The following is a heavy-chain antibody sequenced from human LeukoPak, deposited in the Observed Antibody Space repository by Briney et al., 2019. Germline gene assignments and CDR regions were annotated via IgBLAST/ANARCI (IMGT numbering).Heavy chain of an antibody. CDR3: VRDGQRGFDYSNSLRY. V-gene: IGHV3-33*08. CDR1: GFIYSHYG. J-gene: IGHJ4*01. D-gene: IGHD4-11*01. Sequence: PGGSLRLSCAASGFIYSHYGMHWVRQAPGKGLEWVAVIWSDGTNSFYGGSVKGRFTISRDNSQNTLFLQMDSLRVEDTAVYYCVRDGQRGFDYSNSLRYWGHGTLVTVSS. CDR2: IWSDGTNS.